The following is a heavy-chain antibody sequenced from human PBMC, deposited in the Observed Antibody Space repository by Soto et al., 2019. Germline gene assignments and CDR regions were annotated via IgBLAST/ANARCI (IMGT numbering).Heavy chain of an antibody. CDR1: GGSISSSSYY. CDR2: IYYSGST. V-gene: IGHV4-39*01. CDR3: ARQERGDYMDV. Sequence: NPSETLSLTCTVSGGSISSSSYYWGWIRQPPGKGLEWIGSIYYSGSTYYNPSLKSRVTISVDASKNQFSLKLSSVTAADTAVYYCARQERGDYMDVWGKGTTVTVSS. J-gene: IGHJ6*03.